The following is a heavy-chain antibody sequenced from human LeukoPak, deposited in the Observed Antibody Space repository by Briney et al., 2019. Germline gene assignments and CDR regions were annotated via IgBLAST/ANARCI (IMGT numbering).Heavy chain of an antibody. CDR2: ISGSGSTI. Sequence: PGGSLRLSCAASGFTFSSYEMNWVRQAPGKGLEWVSYISGSGSTIYYADSVKGRFTISRDNAKNSLYLQMNSLRAEDTAVYYCAREGTVTTSPDYWGQGTLVTVSS. V-gene: IGHV3-48*03. CDR3: AREGTVTTSPDY. D-gene: IGHD4-17*01. J-gene: IGHJ4*02. CDR1: GFTFSSYE.